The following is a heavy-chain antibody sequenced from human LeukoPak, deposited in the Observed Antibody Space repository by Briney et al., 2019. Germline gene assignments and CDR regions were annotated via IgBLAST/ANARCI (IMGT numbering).Heavy chain of an antibody. J-gene: IGHJ4*02. CDR2: IYYSGST. CDR3: ARDRRAGNSYYFDY. D-gene: IGHD3-10*01. Sequence: SETLSLTCTVSGGSISSGDYYWRWLRQPPGKGLEWIGYIYYSGSTYYNPSLKSRVTISVDTSKNQFSLKLSSVTAADTAVYYCARDRRAGNSYYFDYWGQGTLVTVSS. CDR1: GGSISSGDYY. V-gene: IGHV4-30-4*01.